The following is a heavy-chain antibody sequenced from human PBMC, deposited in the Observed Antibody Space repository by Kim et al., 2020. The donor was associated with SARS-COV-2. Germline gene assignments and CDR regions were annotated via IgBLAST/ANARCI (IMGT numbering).Heavy chain of an antibody. Sequence: GGSLRLSCAASGFTFSSFSDYWMTWVRQAPGKGLEWVANIKQDGSEKYYVDSVKGRFTISRDNAKNSVYLQMNSLRVEDTAVYYCARDLRVRGYSYHSSGFPLGHWGQGTLLTVSS. J-gene: IGHJ4*02. CDR1: GFTFSSFSDYW. D-gene: IGHD3-22*01. CDR2: IKQDGSEK. CDR3: ARDLRVRGYSYHSSGFPLGH. V-gene: IGHV3-7*03.